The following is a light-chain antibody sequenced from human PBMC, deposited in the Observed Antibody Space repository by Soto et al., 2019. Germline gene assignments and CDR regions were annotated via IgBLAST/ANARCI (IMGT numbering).Light chain of an antibody. V-gene: IGKV1-39*01. J-gene: IGKJ2*02. CDR3: QPSYRTPCT. CDR1: QGISSY. CDR2: AAS. Sequence: DIQMTQSPSSLSASVGDRVTITCRASQGISSYLIWYQQRQGNPPKLLIYAASYLLSGVPSRFSGSGSVTEFNLTISSLQPEDFATYYCQPSYRTPCTFGQGTKLETK.